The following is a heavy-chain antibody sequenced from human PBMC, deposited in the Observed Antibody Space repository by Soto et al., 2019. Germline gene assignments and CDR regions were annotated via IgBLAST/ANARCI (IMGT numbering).Heavy chain of an antibody. D-gene: IGHD2-2*01. V-gene: IGHV1-3*01. CDR2: INAGNGNT. CDR3: ARVGCSSTSCYEGDY. J-gene: IGHJ4*02. Sequence: QVQLVQSGAEVKKPGASVKVSCKASGYTFTSYAMHWVRQAPGQRLEWMGWINAGNGNTKYSQKFQGRVTITRDTSASTAYMELRSLRSEDTAVYYCARVGCSSTSCYEGDYWGQGTLLTVSS. CDR1: GYTFTSYA.